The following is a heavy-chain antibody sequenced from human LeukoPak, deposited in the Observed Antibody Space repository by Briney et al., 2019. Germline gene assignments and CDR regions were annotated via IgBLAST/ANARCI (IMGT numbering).Heavy chain of an antibody. J-gene: IGHJ4*02. D-gene: IGHD4-11*01. V-gene: IGHV4-34*01. CDR3: ARDKDYILDY. CDR1: GGSFSDYY. CDR2: IDHTGNT. Sequence: SETLSLTCAVSGGSFSDYYWNWIRQSPGRGLEWVGEIDHTGNTNYNPSLKSRVTISVDTSKNHFSLKLTSVTAADTAVYYCARDKDYILDYWGQGTLVTVSS.